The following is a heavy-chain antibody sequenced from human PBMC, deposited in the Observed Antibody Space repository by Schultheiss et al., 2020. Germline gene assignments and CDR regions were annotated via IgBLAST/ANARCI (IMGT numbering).Heavy chain of an antibody. J-gene: IGHJ5*02. D-gene: IGHD2-21*02. CDR3: ARLWEPYAGYCGGDCYSIFLGWFDP. CDR2: IYYSGST. CDR1: GGSISSGGYY. Sequence: SETLSLTCTVSGGSISSGGYYWSWIRQHPGKGLEWIGYIYYSGSTYYNPSLKSRVTISVDTSKNQFSLKLSSVTAADTAVYYCARLWEPYAGYCGGDCYSIFLGWFDPWGQGTLVTVSA. V-gene: IGHV4-31*03.